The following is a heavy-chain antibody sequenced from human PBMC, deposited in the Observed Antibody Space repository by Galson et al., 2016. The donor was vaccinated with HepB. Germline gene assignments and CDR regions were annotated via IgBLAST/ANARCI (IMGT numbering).Heavy chain of an antibody. CDR2: FDPDDGEA. V-gene: IGHV1-24*01. Sequence: SVKVSCKVSGYTLTEVFIHWVRQAPGKGLEWMGGFDPDDGEAIYSLKFEGRVTVSEDTSTDTAYMDLSSLTSEDTAVYYCATSRGWFGDSVYGVDVWGQGTTVTVSS. D-gene: IGHD3-10*01. J-gene: IGHJ6*02. CDR1: GYTLTEVF. CDR3: ATSRGWFGDSVYGVDV.